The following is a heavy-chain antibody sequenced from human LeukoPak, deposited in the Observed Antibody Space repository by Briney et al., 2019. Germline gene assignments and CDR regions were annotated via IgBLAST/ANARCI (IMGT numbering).Heavy chain of an antibody. CDR2: IYSGGST. J-gene: IGHJ3*02. CDR3: ARDSLGLDAFDI. D-gene: IGHD3-16*01. Sequence: GGSLRLSCAAAGFTFSNYWMSWVRQAPGKGLEWVSVIYSGGSTYYADSVKGRFTISRDNSKNTLYLQMNSLRAEDTAVYYCARDSLGLDAFDIWGQGTMVTVSS. CDR1: GFTFSNYW. V-gene: IGHV3-53*01.